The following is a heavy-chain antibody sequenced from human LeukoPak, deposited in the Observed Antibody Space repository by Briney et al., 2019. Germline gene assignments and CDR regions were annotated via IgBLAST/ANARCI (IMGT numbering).Heavy chain of an antibody. CDR2: IIPIFGTA. CDR3: ARARTGYXYXYXXXX. Sequence: SVKVSCKASGGTFSSYAISWVRQAPGQGLEWMGRIIPIFGTANYAQKFQGRVTITTDESTSTAYMELSSLRSEDTAVDYCARARTGYXYXYXXXXWGXXXXXT. J-gene: IGHJ6*03. D-gene: IGHD6-13*01. CDR1: GGTFSSYA. V-gene: IGHV1-69*05.